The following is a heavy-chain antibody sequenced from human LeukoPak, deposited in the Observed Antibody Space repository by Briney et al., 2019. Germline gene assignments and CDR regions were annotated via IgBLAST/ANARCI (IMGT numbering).Heavy chain of an antibody. V-gene: IGHV1-46*01. J-gene: IGHJ6*04. CDR2: INPSGGST. CDR3: ARRTIAAAGPIPGMDV. Sequence: ASVKVSCKASGYTFTSYYMHWVRQAPGQGLEWMGIINPSGGSTSYAQKFQGRVTMTRDMSTSTVYMELSSLRSEDTAVYYCARRTIAAAGPIPGMDVWGKGTTVTVSS. D-gene: IGHD6-13*01. CDR1: GYTFTSYY.